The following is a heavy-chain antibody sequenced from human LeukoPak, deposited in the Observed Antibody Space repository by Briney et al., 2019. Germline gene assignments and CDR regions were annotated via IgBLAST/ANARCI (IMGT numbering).Heavy chain of an antibody. V-gene: IGHV4-38-2*02. CDR1: GYSISSGYY. Sequence: PSETLSLTCTVSGYSISSGYYWGWIRQPPGKGLEWIGSIYHSGSTYYNPSLKSRVTISVDTSKNQFPLKLSSVTAADTAVYYCARDGYGYNYSGNDYWGQGTLVTVSS. CDR3: ARDGYGYNYSGNDY. CDR2: IYHSGST. D-gene: IGHD5-24*01. J-gene: IGHJ4*02.